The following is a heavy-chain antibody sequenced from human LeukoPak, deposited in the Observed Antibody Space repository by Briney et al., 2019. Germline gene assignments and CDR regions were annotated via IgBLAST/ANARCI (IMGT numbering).Heavy chain of an antibody. J-gene: IGHJ4*02. CDR1: RFTFSNYG. CDR3: ARRAGAYSHPYDY. Sequence: GGSLRLSCAASRFTFSNYGMNWVRQTPGKGLEWVSAISGSGDRTYHADSVKGRFTISRDNSKNTLYLQMNSLRAEDTAVYYCARRAGAYSHPYDYWGQGTLVTVSS. CDR2: ISGSGDRT. D-gene: IGHD4/OR15-4a*01. V-gene: IGHV3-23*01.